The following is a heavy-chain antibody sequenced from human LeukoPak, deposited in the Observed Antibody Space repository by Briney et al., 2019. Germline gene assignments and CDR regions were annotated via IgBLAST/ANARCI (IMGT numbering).Heavy chain of an antibody. V-gene: IGHV4-34*01. D-gene: IGHD3-3*01. CDR3: ARKDGDFWSGYYTSWFDP. Sequence: PSETLSLTCAVYGGSFSGYYWSWIRQPPGKGLEWIGEINHSGSTNYNPSLKSRVTISVDTSKNQFSLKLSSVTAADTAVYYCARKDGDFWSGYYTSWFDPWGQGTLVTVSS. CDR2: INHSGST. J-gene: IGHJ5*02. CDR1: GGSFSGYY.